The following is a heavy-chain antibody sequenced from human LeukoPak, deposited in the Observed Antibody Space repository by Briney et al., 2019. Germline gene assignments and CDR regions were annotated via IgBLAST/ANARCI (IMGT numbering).Heavy chain of an antibody. J-gene: IGHJ4*02. D-gene: IGHD3-10*01. CDR1: GYTFTGYY. Sequence: ASVKVSCKASGYTFTGYYMLWVRQAPGQGLEWMGWINPNSRGTNYAQKFQGRATMTRDTSISTASMELSRLRSDDTAVYYCARVSDRGVTIDYWGQGTLVTVSS. V-gene: IGHV1-2*02. CDR3: ARVSDRGVTIDY. CDR2: INPNSRGT.